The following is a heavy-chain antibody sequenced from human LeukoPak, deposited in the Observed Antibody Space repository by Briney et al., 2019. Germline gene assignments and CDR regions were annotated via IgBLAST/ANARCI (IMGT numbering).Heavy chain of an antibody. D-gene: IGHD1-26*01. CDR3: ARWCGSACYEAPDS. V-gene: IGHV3-20*01. J-gene: IGHJ4*02. CDR1: GFTFDDYG. CDR2: INWNGDRT. Sequence: GGSLRLSCAASGFTFDDYGMSWVRQVPGKGLEWVSGINWNGDRTAYADSVEGRFTISRDNAKNSLYLQMDSLMAGDPAFYHCARWCGSACYEAPDSWGQGTRAIVSA.